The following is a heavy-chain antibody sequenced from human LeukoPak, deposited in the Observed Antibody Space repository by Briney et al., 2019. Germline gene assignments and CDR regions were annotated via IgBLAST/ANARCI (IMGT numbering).Heavy chain of an antibody. D-gene: IGHD2-2*01. CDR1: GFTFSSYA. CDR2: ISYDGSNK. V-gene: IGHV3-30-3*01. Sequence: GGSLRLSCAASGFTFSSYAMHWVRQAPGKGLEWVAVISYDGSNKYYADSVKGRFTISRDNAKNSLYLQMNSLRAEDTAVYYCARGSRGSGPTDYWGQGTLVTVSS. J-gene: IGHJ4*02. CDR3: ARGSRGSGPTDY.